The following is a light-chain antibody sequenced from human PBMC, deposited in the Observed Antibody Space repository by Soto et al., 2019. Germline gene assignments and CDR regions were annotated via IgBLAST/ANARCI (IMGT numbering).Light chain of an antibody. CDR2: LDSDGSQ. CDR3: QTWGTGIHVV. V-gene: IGLV4-69*01. Sequence: QLVLTQSPSASASLGASVKLTCTLSSGHSSYAIAWHQQQPEKGPRYLMKLDSDGSQTKGAAIPDRFSGSSSGAERYLTISSLQSEDEADYYCQTWGTGIHVVFGGGTKLTVL. J-gene: IGLJ2*01. CDR1: SGHSSYA.